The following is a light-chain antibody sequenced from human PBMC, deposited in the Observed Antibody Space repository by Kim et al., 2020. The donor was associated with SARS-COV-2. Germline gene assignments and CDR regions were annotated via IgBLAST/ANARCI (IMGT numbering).Light chain of an antibody. J-gene: IGLJ3*02. V-gene: IGLV1-44*01. CDR3: AAWDDSLFWV. CDR1: SSQNRRNT. CDR2: SEN. Sequence: PGERGTNSLFGSSSQNRRNTVNREQQRPGTAPQPLNYSENPPPSGVPDPFPCSKSGTSASLAISGLQSEDEADYYCAAWDDSLFWVFGGGTQLTVL.